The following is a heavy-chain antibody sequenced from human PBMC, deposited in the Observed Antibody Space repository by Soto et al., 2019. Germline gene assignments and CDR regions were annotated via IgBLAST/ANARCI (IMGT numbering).Heavy chain of an antibody. D-gene: IGHD6-19*01. Sequence: GGSLRLSCAASGFTFSSYGMHWVRQAPGKGLEWVAVISYDGSNKYYADSVKGRFTISRDNSKNTLYLQMNSLRAEDTAVYYCAKVGAVAAPGEDAFDIWGQGTMVTVSS. V-gene: IGHV3-30*18. CDR3: AKVGAVAAPGEDAFDI. J-gene: IGHJ3*02. CDR2: ISYDGSNK. CDR1: GFTFSSYG.